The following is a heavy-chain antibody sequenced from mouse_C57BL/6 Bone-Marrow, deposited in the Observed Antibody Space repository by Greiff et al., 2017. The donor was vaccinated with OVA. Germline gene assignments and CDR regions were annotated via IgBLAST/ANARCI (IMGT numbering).Heavy chain of an antibody. V-gene: IGHV1-76*01. J-gene: IGHJ3*01. Sequence: QVQLQQSGAELVRPGASVKLSCKASGYTFTDYYINWVKQRPGQGLEWIARIYPGSGNTYYNEKFKGKATLTAEKSSSTAYMQLSSLTSEDSAVYFCAREGAYYGSSVAWFAYWGQGTLVTVSA. CDR3: AREGAYYGSSVAWFAY. CDR1: GYTFTDYY. D-gene: IGHD1-1*01. CDR2: IYPGSGNT.